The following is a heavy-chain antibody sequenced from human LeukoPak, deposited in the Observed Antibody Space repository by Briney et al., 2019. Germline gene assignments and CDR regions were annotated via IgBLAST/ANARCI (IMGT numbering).Heavy chain of an antibody. D-gene: IGHD3-10*01. Sequence: ASVKVSCKASGYSFADYYMHWVRQAPGQGLEWMGWIKPNSGDTRSAQKFQGRVIMTRDTSTGTAYMELGSLRYDDTAVYYCATNILVRDIINWFDPWGQGTLVTVSS. V-gene: IGHV1-2*02. CDR3: ATNILVRDIINWFDP. CDR1: GYSFADYY. J-gene: IGHJ5*02. CDR2: IKPNSGDT.